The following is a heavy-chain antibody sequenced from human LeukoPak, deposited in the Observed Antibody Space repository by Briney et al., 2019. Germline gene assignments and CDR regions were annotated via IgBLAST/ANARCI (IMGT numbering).Heavy chain of an antibody. D-gene: IGHD1-1*01. CDR2: IYTSGST. CDR1: GGSISSYY. CDR3: ARLLKLEPRYFDL. Sequence: PSETLSLTCTVSGGSISSYYWSWIREPAGKGLEWIGRIYTSGSTNYNPSLKSRVTMSVDTSKNQFSLKLSSVTAADTAVYYCARLLKLEPRYFDLWGRGTLVTVSS. V-gene: IGHV4-4*07. J-gene: IGHJ2*01.